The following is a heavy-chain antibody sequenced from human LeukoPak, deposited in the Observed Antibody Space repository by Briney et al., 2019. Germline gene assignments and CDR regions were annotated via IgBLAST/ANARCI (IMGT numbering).Heavy chain of an antibody. CDR1: GYTFTGYY. V-gene: IGHV1-2*02. D-gene: IGHD1-14*01. CDR3: ARSNTGLDY. J-gene: IGHJ4*02. Sequence: ASVKVSFKASGYTFTGYYMHWVRQAPGQGLEWMGWINPNSGGTNYAEKFQGRVTMTRDTSISTAYMELSRLRSDDTAVHHCARSNTGLDYWGQGTLVTVSS. CDR2: INPNSGGT.